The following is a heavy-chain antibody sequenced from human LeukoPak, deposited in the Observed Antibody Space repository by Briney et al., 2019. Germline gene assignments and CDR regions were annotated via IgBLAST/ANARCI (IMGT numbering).Heavy chain of an antibody. D-gene: IGHD6-19*01. CDR1: GFTFSSYG. J-gene: IGHJ4*02. Sequence: GGSLRLSCAASGFTFSSYGMSWVRQAPGKGLEWVSAISGSGGSTYYADSVKGRFTISRDNSKNTLYLQMNSLRAEDTAVYYCAKDLHSSGWRGGLDYWGQGTLVTVSS. CDR3: AKDLHSSGWRGGLDY. V-gene: IGHV3-23*01. CDR2: ISGSGGST.